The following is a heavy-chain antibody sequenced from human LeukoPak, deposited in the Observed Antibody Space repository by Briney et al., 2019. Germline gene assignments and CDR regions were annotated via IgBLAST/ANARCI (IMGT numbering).Heavy chain of an antibody. Sequence: QTGGSLRLSCSPSGFTVSSNYMSWVRQAPGKGLEWVSVIYSGGSTYYADSVKGRFTISRDNSKNTLYLQMNSLRAEDTAVYYCARGGSTGYFDYWGPGTLVTVSS. CDR1: GFTVSSNY. J-gene: IGHJ4*02. CDR3: ARGGSTGYFDY. CDR2: IYSGGST. V-gene: IGHV3-53*01. D-gene: IGHD3-16*01.